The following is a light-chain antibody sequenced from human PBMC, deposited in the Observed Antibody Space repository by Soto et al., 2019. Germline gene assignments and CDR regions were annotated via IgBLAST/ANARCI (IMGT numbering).Light chain of an antibody. CDR3: QQSGTSPET. CDR2: GAS. CDR1: QTVSSNF. V-gene: IGKV3-20*01. Sequence: EMVLTQSPDTLSLSPGERATLSCRASQTVSSNFLAWYQQRPXQAPRLLIYGASSRAADIPDRFSGSGSGTDFTLTIRRLEPEDLAVYYCQQSGTSPETFGQGTKVDIK. J-gene: IGKJ1*01.